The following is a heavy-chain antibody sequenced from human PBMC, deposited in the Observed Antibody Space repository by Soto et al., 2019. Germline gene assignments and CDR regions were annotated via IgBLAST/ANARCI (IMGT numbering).Heavy chain of an antibody. J-gene: IGHJ4*02. Sequence: QVQLGQSGAEVKKPGDSVRVSCKASGYTFTSYGIGWVRQAPGQGLEWMGWISANNGNTKYAQKVQGRVTMTTDASTSTAYMELRSLRSDDAAVYYCARDGYFDHWGQGTLVTVSS. CDR1: GYTFTSYG. V-gene: IGHV1-18*01. CDR2: ISANNGNT. CDR3: ARDGYFDH.